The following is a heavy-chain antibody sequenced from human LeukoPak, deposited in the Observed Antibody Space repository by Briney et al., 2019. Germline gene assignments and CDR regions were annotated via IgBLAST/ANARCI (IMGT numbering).Heavy chain of an antibody. CDR1: GFTFSSYA. D-gene: IGHD5-12*01. V-gene: IGHV3-23*01. CDR3: AKDAGYSGYDFSYYYMDV. J-gene: IGHJ6*03. Sequence: PGGSLRLSCAASGFTFSSYAMSWVRQAPGKGLEWVSAISGSGGSTYYADSVKGRFTISRDNSKNTLYLQMNSLRVEDTAVYYCAKDAGYSGYDFSYYYMDVWGKGTTVTVSS. CDR2: ISGSGGST.